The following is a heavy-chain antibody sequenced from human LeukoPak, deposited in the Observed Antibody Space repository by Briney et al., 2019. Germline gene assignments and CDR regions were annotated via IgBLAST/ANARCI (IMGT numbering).Heavy chain of an antibody. J-gene: IGHJ4*02. CDR3: AGSGYPEGLDF. V-gene: IGHV3-33*01. CDR1: GFIFSSYN. CDR2: IWYDGSNK. Sequence: GGSLRLSCAASGFIFSSYNMHWVRQAPGKGLEWVAIIWYDGSNKYYADSVKGRFTISRDNSRKTLYLQMNSLRAEDTAVYYCAGSGYPEGLDFWGQGTLVTVSS. D-gene: IGHD3-22*01.